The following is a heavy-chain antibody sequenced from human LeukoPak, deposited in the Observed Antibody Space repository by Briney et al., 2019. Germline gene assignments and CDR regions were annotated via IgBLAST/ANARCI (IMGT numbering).Heavy chain of an antibody. Sequence: GASVKVSCKASGGTFSSYAISWVRQAPGQGLEWMGRIIPIFGTANYAQKFQGRVTITTDESTSTAYMELSSLRSEDTAVYYCAREPGGYFDYWGQGTLVTVSS. CDR3: AREPGGYFDY. J-gene: IGHJ4*02. CDR2: IIPIFGTA. D-gene: IGHD3-10*01. V-gene: IGHV1-69*05. CDR1: GGTFSSYA.